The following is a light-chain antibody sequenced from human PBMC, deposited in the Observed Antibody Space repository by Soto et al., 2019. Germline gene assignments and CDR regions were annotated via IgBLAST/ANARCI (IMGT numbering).Light chain of an antibody. Sequence: EVVLTQSQGTLSLSRGESATLSCRASERIYSAYLGWYQQKPGQAPRLLIFAASTRATGIPATISGSGSGKEFTLTISSLQSEECAVDDGQQYKQWPRTFGQGTKVDIK. CDR1: ERIYSAY. CDR2: AAS. V-gene: IGKV3-15*01. CDR3: QQYKQWPRT. J-gene: IGKJ1*01.